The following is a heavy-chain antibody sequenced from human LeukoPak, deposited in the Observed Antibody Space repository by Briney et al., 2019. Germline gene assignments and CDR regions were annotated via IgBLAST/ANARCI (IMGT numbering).Heavy chain of an antibody. CDR1: GFSFSSLD. V-gene: IGHV3-64D*09. CDR3: VKSGTWADFDS. D-gene: IGHD1-26*01. Sequence: PGGSLRLSCSASGFSFSSLDMHWVRQDPGKGLEYVSGISNKGGSTYYADSVKGRFTISRDNSKNTLHLQMSSLRADDTAVYYCVKSGTWADFDSWGQGTLVTVSS. CDR2: ISNKGGST. J-gene: IGHJ4*02.